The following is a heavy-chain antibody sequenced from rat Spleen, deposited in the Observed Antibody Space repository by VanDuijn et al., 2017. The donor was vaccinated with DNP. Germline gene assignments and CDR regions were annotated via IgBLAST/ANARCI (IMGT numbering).Heavy chain of an antibody. CDR1: GYTFTTYY. Sequence: QVQLQQSGAELAKPGSSVKISCKASGYTFTTYYISWIKQTTGQGLEYIGYINTGSGGTNYNEKFNGKATLTVDKSSTTAFMQLSSLTPDDSAVYYCARRRLPYWYFDFWGPGTMVTVSS. V-gene: IGHV1-43*01. CDR2: INTGSGGT. D-gene: IGHD1-4*01. CDR3: ARRRLPYWYFDF. J-gene: IGHJ1*01.